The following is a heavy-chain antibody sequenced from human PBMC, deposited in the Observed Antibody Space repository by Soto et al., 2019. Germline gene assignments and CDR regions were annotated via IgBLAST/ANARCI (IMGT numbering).Heavy chain of an antibody. Sequence: EVQLLESGGGLVQPGGSLRLSCAASGFTFSSYAMSWVRQAPGKGLEWVSAISGSGGSTYYADSVKGRFTISRDNSKNTLYRQMNSLRAEDTGVYYCAKAGPRTQLWYYYYYYMDVWGKGTTVTVPS. CDR3: AKAGPRTQLWYYYYYYMDV. V-gene: IGHV3-23*01. CDR1: GFTFSSYA. CDR2: ISGSGGST. D-gene: IGHD5-18*01. J-gene: IGHJ6*03.